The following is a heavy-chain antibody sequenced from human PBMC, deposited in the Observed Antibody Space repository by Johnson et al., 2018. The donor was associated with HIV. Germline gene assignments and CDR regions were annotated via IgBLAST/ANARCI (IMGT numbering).Heavy chain of an antibody. V-gene: IGHV3-30*02. CDR3: AKGRSGGSGAFDI. Sequence: QMMLVESGGGVVQPGTSLRLSCAASGFTFSSYAMHWVRQAPGKGLEWVAFIRYEESNIYYADSVEGRFIISRDNSKTTLYVKMNRLRPEDPAAYFCAKGRSGGSGAFDIWGQGTVVTVSS. J-gene: IGHJ3*02. D-gene: IGHD3-10*01. CDR2: IRYEESNI. CDR1: GFTFSSYA.